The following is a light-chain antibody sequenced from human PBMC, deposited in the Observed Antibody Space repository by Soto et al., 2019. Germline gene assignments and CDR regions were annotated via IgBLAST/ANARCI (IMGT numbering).Light chain of an antibody. CDR2: EVS. V-gene: IGLV2-14*01. CDR3: SSYTGRKAWV. Sequence: QSALTQPASVSGSPGQSITISCTGASSDVGGFDYVSWSQQHPGKAPKLLIYEVSNRPSGVSNRFSASKSGNTASLTISGLQPEDEAHYYCSSYTGRKAWVFGGGTKLTVL. CDR1: SSDVGGFDY. J-gene: IGLJ3*02.